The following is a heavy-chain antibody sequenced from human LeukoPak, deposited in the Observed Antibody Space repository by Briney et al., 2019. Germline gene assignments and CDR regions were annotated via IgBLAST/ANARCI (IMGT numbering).Heavy chain of an antibody. CDR2: IYYSGRT. Sequence: SETLSLTCTVSGVSISSTSYCWGWIRQPPGKGLEWIGSIYYSGRTYYNPSLKSRLTISVDTPKNQFSLKLSSVTATDTAVYYCAQSLGASTWFGNWFDPWGQGTLVTVSS. J-gene: IGHJ5*02. CDR1: GVSISSTSYC. V-gene: IGHV4-39*01. CDR3: AQSLGASTWFGNWFDP. D-gene: IGHD3-10*01.